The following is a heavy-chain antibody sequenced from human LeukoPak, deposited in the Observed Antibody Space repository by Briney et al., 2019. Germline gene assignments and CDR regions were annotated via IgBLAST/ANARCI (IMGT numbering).Heavy chain of an antibody. V-gene: IGHV3-7*01. J-gene: IGHJ4*02. CDR2: MKQDGSEI. CDR3: AREMGSGYPHFDY. CDR1: GFTFSNYW. Sequence: GGSPRLSCAASGFTFSNYWMSWVRQAPGKGLEWVANMKQDGSEIHYVDSVKGRFTISRDNAKNSLYLQMNSLRVEDTAVYYCAREMGSGYPHFDYWGQGTLVTVSS. D-gene: IGHD3-3*01.